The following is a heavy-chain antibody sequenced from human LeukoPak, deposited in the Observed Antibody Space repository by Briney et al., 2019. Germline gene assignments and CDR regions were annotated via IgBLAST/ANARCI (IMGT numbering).Heavy chain of an antibody. CDR1: GFTFRRYD. Sequence: GGSLGLSCTASGFTFRRYDLHWVRQATGKGLEWVSGIGNAGDTYYPGSVKGRFTISRENAKNSLYLQMNSLRAGDTAVYYCARGGLWFGELPHAFDFDYWGQGTLVTVSS. V-gene: IGHV3-13*01. J-gene: IGHJ4*02. D-gene: IGHD3-10*01. CDR2: IGNAGDT. CDR3: ARGGLWFGELPHAFDFDY.